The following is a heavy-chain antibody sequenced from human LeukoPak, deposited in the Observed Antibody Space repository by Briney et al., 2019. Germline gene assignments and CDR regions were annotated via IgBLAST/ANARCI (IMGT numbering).Heavy chain of an antibody. CDR1: GLTVSNYN. Sequence: GGSLRLSCAASGLTVSNYNMNWVRQAPGKGLEWVSSISSSSSYIYYADSVKGRFTISRDNAKNSLYLQMNSLRAEDAAVYYCARDIGIAARPVFGYWGQGTLVTVSS. J-gene: IGHJ4*02. CDR3: ARDIGIAARPVFGY. V-gene: IGHV3-21*01. D-gene: IGHD6-6*01. CDR2: ISSSSSYI.